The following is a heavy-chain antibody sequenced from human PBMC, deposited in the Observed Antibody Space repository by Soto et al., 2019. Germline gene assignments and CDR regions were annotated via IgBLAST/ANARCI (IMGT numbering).Heavy chain of an antibody. J-gene: IGHJ6*02. D-gene: IGHD2-15*01. Sequence: SETLSLTCTVSGYSISSGYYWGWIRQPPGKGLEWIGSIYHSGSTYYNPSLKSRVTISVDTSKNQFSLKLSSVTAADTAVYYCARVVVVAATPGHYYYYGMDVWGQGTTVTVSS. V-gene: IGHV4-38-2*02. CDR2: IYHSGST. CDR3: ARVVVVAATPGHYYYYGMDV. CDR1: GYSISSGYY.